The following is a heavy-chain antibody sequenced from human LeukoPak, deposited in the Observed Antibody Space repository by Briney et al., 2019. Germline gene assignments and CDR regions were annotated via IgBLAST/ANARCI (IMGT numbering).Heavy chain of an antibody. J-gene: IGHJ4*02. V-gene: IGHV3-74*01. CDR2: INSDGSST. D-gene: IGHD3-22*01. CDR1: GFTFSSYW. CDR3: AKSRRAGYYDSSGYSGFDY. Sequence: GGSLRLSCAASGFTFSSYWMHWVRQAPGKGLVWVSRINSDGSSTSYADSVKGRFTISRDNAKNTLYLQMNSLRAEDTALYYCAKSRRAGYYDSSGYSGFDYWGQGTLVTVSS.